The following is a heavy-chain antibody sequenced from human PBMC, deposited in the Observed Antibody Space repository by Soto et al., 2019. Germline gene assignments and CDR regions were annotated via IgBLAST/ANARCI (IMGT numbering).Heavy chain of an antibody. J-gene: IGHJ4*02. Sequence: PERSLRLSCAASGFTFSNYAMNWVRQAPGKGLEWVSAISAGGSNTDYADSVKGRFTISSDNSKNTLYLQMNSLRAEDTAVYYCAKEYSTSFDYWGQGTLVTVSS. CDR3: AKEYSTSFDY. V-gene: IGHV3-23*01. CDR1: GFTFSNYA. CDR2: ISAGGSNT. D-gene: IGHD6-6*01.